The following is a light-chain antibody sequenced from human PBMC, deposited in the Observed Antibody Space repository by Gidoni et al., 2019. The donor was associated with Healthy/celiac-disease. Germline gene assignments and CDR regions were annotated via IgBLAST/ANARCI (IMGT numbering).Light chain of an antibody. J-gene: IGKJ1*01. V-gene: IGKV3-15*01. CDR3: QQYNNWWT. CDR1: QSVSSN. Sequence: EIVMTQSPATLSVSPGERATLSCRASQSVSSNLAWYQQKPGQAPGSSSMVHPPARFSGSGSGTEFTLTISSLQSEDFAVYYCQQYNNWWTFGQXTKVEIK. CDR2: VHP.